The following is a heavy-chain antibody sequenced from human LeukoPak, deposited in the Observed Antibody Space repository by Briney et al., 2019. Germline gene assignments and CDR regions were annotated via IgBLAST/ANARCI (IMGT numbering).Heavy chain of an antibody. J-gene: IGHJ6*03. CDR1: GYTFTAYF. CDR2: INPNTGGT. Sequence: ASVKVSCKASGYTFTAYFIHWVRQAPGQGLEWMGWINPNTGGTNYAQKFQGRVTMTRDSSISTAYMELSRLTSDDTAVYYCARDYNYGLTGDYYMDVWGKGTTVTVSS. V-gene: IGHV1-2*02. CDR3: ARDYNYGLTGDYYMDV. D-gene: IGHD5-24*01.